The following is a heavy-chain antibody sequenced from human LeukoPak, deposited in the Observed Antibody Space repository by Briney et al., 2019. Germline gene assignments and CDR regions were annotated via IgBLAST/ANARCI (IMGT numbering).Heavy chain of an antibody. D-gene: IGHD2-21*02. V-gene: IGHV1-2*02. CDR1: GYTFTGYY. CDR2: INPNSGGT. Sequence: ASVKVSCKASGYTFTGYYMHWVRQAPGQGLEWMGWINPNSGGTNYAQKLQGRVTMTTDTSTSTAYMELRSLRSDDTAVYYCARDLVTATPSDAFDIWGQGTMVTVSS. CDR3: ARDLVTATPSDAFDI. J-gene: IGHJ3*02.